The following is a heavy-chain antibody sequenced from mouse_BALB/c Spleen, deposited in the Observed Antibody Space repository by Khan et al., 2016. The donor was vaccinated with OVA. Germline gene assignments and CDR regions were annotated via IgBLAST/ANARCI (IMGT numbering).Heavy chain of an antibody. CDR3: TRLAYYYDSEGFAY. Sequence: EVELVESGGDLVKPGGSLKLSCAASGFTFSNYGMSWVRQTPDKRLEWVATVSTDGGYTYYPDSVKGRFTISRDNAKNTLYLQMSGLKSEDTAMFYCTRLAYYYDSEGFAYWGQGTLVTVSA. D-gene: IGHD1-1*01. CDR2: VSTDGGYT. CDR1: GFTFSNYG. V-gene: IGHV5-6*01. J-gene: IGHJ3*01.